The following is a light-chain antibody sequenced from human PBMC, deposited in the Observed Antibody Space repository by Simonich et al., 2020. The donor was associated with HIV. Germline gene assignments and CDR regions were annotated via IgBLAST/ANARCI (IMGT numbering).Light chain of an antibody. J-gene: IGLJ2*01. CDR3: QSYDSSLSAL. Sequence: QSVLTQPPSVSGAPGQRVTISCTGSSSNIGAGYDVHWSQQLPGTAPKLLIYGNNKRPSGVPDRFSVSKSGTSASLAITGLQAEDEADYYCQSYDSSLSALFGGGTKLTVL. CDR1: SSNIGAGYD. CDR2: GNN. V-gene: IGLV1-40*01.